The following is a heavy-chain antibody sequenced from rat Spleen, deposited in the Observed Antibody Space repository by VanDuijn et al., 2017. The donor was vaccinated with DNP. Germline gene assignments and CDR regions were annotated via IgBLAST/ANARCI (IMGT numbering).Heavy chain of an antibody. CDR2: ISYDGSDT. CDR1: GFIFSNYW. D-gene: IGHD1-4*01. CDR3: AGRPPPTRGPFDY. Sequence: EVQLVESGGGPVQPGRSLKLSCVASGFIFSNYWMTWIRQAPGKGPEWVASISYDGSDTYYPDSVKGRFTISRDNAKSTLYLQMNSLRSEDTAAYYCAGRPPPTRGPFDYWGQGVTVTVSS. V-gene: IGHV5-31*01. J-gene: IGHJ2*01.